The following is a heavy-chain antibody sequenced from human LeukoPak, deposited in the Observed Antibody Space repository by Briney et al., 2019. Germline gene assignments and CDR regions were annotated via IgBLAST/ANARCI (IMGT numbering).Heavy chain of an antibody. Sequence: ASVKVSCKASGYTFTSYAMHWVRQAPGQRLEWMGWINAGNGNTKYSQKFQGRVTITRDTSASTAYMELSSLRSEDTAVYYCARVDRGGGYGDAFDIWGQGTMVTVSS. CDR3: ARVDRGGGYGDAFDI. CDR1: GYTFTSYA. D-gene: IGHD5-12*01. V-gene: IGHV1-3*01. J-gene: IGHJ3*02. CDR2: INAGNGNT.